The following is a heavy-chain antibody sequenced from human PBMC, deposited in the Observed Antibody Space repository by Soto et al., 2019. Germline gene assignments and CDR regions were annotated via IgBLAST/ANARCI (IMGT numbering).Heavy chain of an antibody. CDR1: GFNFVNYG. V-gene: IGHV1-18*01. D-gene: IGHD1-26*01. CDR3: ARVGAARVLWDFDY. CDR2: INVEDGNT. J-gene: IGHJ4*02. Sequence: QVQLEQSGPEVRKPGASVKVSYKASGFNFVNYGISWVRLAPGRGLEWMGWINVEDGNTNYPQKVQGRVTLTTDTSTRTAYMELRSLRSDDTAVYFCARVGAARVLWDFDYWGQGTLVTVST.